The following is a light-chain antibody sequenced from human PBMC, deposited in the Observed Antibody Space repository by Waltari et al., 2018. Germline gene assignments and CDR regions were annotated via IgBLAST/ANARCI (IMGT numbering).Light chain of an antibody. V-gene: IGLV2-14*01. Sequence: QSALTQPASVSGSPGQSITISCTGTASDIVAYNFVTWCQQHPGKPPKVIIYDVNKRPSGVSNLFSGSKSCSTASLTISGLQAEDEADYYCNSYTTSDTFVFGGGTKVTVL. CDR2: DVN. CDR3: NSYTTSDTFV. J-gene: IGLJ3*02. CDR1: ASDIVAYNF.